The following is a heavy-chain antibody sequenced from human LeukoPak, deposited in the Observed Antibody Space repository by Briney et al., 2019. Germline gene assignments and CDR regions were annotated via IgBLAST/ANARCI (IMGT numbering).Heavy chain of an antibody. Sequence: GGSLRLSCAASGFTFSSYWMHWVRQAPGKGLVWVSRINSDGSSTSYADSVKGRFTISRDNAKNTLYLQMDSLRAEDTAVYYCARGGSGYCSAGSCYPIDYWGQGTLVTVSS. J-gene: IGHJ4*02. CDR3: ARGGSGYCSAGSCYPIDY. CDR2: INSDGSST. D-gene: IGHD2-15*01. V-gene: IGHV3-74*01. CDR1: GFTFSSYW.